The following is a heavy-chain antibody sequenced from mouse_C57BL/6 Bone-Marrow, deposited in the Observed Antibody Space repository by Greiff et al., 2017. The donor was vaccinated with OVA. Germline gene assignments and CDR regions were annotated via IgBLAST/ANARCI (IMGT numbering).Heavy chain of an antibody. D-gene: IGHD1-1*01. Sequence: QVHVKQPGAELVRPGSSVKLSCKASGYTFTSYWMDWVKQRPGQGLEWIGNIYPSDSETHYNQKFKDKATLTVDKSSSTAYMQLSSLTSEDSAVYYCARSGVIKGFAYWGQGTLVTVSA. V-gene: IGHV1-61*01. CDR1: GYTFTSYW. CDR2: IYPSDSET. CDR3: ARSGVIKGFAY. J-gene: IGHJ3*01.